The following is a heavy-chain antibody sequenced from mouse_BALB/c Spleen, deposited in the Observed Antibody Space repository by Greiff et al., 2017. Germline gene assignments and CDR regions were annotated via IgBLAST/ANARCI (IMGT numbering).Heavy chain of an antibody. Sequence: VQLQQSGAELVKPGASVKLSCTASGFNIKDTYMHWVKQRPEQGLEWIGRIDPENGNTIYDPKFQGKASITADTSSNTAYLQLSSLTSEDTAVYYCARGLSYAMDYWGQGTSVTVSS. D-gene: IGHD1-1*02. CDR1: GFNIKDTY. V-gene: IGHV14-3*02. CDR2: IDPENGNT. CDR3: ARGLSYAMDY. J-gene: IGHJ4*01.